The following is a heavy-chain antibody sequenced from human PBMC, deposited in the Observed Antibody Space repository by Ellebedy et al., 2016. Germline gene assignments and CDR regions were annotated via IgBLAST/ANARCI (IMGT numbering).Heavy chain of an antibody. J-gene: IGHJ3*02. D-gene: IGHD3-22*01. CDR1: GYTFSDYG. Sequence: ASVKVSCKASGYTFSDYGISWVRQAPGQGLEWMGWISGYYGNTNYAQKFPGRVTMTTDTSTSTAYMELRSLTSDDTAVFYCARDPRYRSGYYPPGDAFDIWGQGTMLTVSS. CDR2: ISGYYGNT. V-gene: IGHV1-18*01. CDR3: ARDPRYRSGYYPPGDAFDI.